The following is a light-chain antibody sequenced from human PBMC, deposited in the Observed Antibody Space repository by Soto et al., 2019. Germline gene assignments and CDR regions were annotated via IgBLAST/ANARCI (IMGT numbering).Light chain of an antibody. V-gene: IGKV3-15*01. CDR3: QQYNNWPPWT. CDR1: QSVSSY. Sequence: EIVLTQSPGTLSLSPGERATLSCRASQSVSSYLAWYQQKPGQAPRLLIYDASTRATGIPARFSGSGSATEFTLTISSLQSEDFAVYYCQQYNNWPPWTFGQGTKVDIK. CDR2: DAS. J-gene: IGKJ1*01.